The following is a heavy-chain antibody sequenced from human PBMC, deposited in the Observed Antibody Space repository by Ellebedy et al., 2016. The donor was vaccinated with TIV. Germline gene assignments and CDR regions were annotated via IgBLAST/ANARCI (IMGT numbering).Heavy chain of an antibody. V-gene: IGHV4-39*01. J-gene: IGHJ6*02. CDR2: IYYSGST. D-gene: IGHD4-17*01. CDR1: GGSISSSSYY. Sequence: GSLRLXXTVSGGSISSSSYYWGWIRQPPGKGLEWIGSIYYSGSTYYNPSLKSRVTISVDTSKNQFSLKLSSVTAADTAVYYCASEATSTVTTVYYGMDVWGQGTTVTVSS. CDR3: ASEATSTVTTVYYGMDV.